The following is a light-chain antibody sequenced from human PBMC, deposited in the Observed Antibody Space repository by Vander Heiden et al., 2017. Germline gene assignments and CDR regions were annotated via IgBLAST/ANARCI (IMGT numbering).Light chain of an antibody. V-gene: IGLV3-25*03. Sequence: SYELTQPPSVSVSPGQTARITCSGNALAKQYAYWYQQKPGQAPVLVIYKDSERPSGIPERFSGSSSGTTVTLTISRVQAEDEADYYCQSADSSGIYEVFGGGTKLTVL. CDR2: KDS. CDR1: ALAKQY. CDR3: QSADSSGIYEV. J-gene: IGLJ2*01.